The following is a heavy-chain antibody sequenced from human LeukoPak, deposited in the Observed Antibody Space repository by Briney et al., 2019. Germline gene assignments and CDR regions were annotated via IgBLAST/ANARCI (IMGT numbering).Heavy chain of an antibody. CDR2: IKQDGSEK. Sequence: PGGSLRLSCATSGFTFSSYWMSWVRQAPGKGLEWVANIKQDGSEKYYVDSVKGRFTISRDNAKNSLYLQMNSLRADDTAVYYCARVTRWFTRNNDAFDIWGQGTMVTVSS. D-gene: IGHD4-23*01. CDR1: GFTFSSYW. CDR3: ARVTRWFTRNNDAFDI. V-gene: IGHV3-7*01. J-gene: IGHJ3*02.